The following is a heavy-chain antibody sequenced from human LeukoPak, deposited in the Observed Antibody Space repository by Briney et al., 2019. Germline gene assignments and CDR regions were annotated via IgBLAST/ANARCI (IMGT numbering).Heavy chain of an antibody. CDR1: GFTFSSYV. J-gene: IGHJ4*02. Sequence: GGSLRLSCAASGFTFSSYVMSWVRQAPGKGLEWVSAISNSRGSTYYADSVKGRFTISRDNSRNTLYLQMDSLRAEDTAVYYCASTSSSRLEQFDYWGQGTLVTVSS. D-gene: IGHD6-13*01. CDR3: ASTSSSRLEQFDY. V-gene: IGHV3-23*01. CDR2: ISNSRGST.